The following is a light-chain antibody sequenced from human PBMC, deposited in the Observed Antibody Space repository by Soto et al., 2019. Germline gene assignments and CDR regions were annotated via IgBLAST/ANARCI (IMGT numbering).Light chain of an antibody. Sequence: DIQMTQSPSTLSASVGDRVIITCRARQGLGVWLAWYQQKPGKAPKLLIYQTSTLESGVPSRFSGSGSGTEFTLTISCLQPDDVATYYCQQYSSYSVFTFGPGTKVDIK. J-gene: IGKJ3*01. CDR3: QQYSSYSVFT. CDR1: QGLGVW. V-gene: IGKV1-5*03. CDR2: QTS.